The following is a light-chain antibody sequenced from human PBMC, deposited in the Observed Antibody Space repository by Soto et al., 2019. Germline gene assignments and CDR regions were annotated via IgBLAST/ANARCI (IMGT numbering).Light chain of an antibody. CDR2: GNS. J-gene: IGLJ1*01. CDR1: SSNIGAGYD. V-gene: IGLV1-40*01. Sequence: QSVLTHPPSVSGAPGQRVTISCTGSSSNIGAGYDVHWYQQLPGTAPKLLIYGNSNRPSGVPDRFSGSKSGTSASLAITGLQAEDEADYYCQSYDSSRTVFGTWTKVTVL. CDR3: QSYDSSRTV.